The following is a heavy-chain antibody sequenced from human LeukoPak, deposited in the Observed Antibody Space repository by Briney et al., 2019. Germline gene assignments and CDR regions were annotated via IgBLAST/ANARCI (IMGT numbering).Heavy chain of an antibody. V-gene: IGHV3-74*01. Sequence: GGSLRLSCAASGFTFSNYWMHWVRQAPGKGLVWVSRIYSDGTNTAYADSVKGRFTISRDTAKNTLYLQMSSLRAEDTAVYYCTRGGRLVRGTHDYWGQGTLVTVSS. J-gene: IGHJ4*02. CDR2: IYSDGTNT. CDR3: TRGGRLVRGTHDY. D-gene: IGHD3-10*01. CDR1: GFTFSNYW.